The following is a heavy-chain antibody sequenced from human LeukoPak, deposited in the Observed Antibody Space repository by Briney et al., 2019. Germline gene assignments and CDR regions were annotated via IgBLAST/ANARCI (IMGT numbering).Heavy chain of an antibody. Sequence: SETLSLTCTVSGGSISSYYWSWIRQPPGKGLEWIGYIYYSGSTNYNPSLKSRVTISVDTSKNQFSLKLSSVTAADTAVYYCAREARSGGSLRDDPWGQGTLVTVSS. J-gene: IGHJ5*02. CDR1: GGSISSYY. CDR3: AREARSGGSLRDDP. D-gene: IGHD2-15*01. CDR2: IYYSGST. V-gene: IGHV4-59*01.